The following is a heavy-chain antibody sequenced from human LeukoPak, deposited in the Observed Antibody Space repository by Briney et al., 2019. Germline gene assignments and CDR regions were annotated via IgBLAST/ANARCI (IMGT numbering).Heavy chain of an antibody. CDR2: ISTNTGNP. CDR3: GVIAAAGVPFDY. Sequence: ASVKVSCKASGYTFTSYDINWVRQATGQGLEWMGWISTNTGNPTYARGFTGRFAFSLDTSVNTAYLQISSLKAEDTAVYYCGVIAAAGVPFDYWGQGTLVTVSS. J-gene: IGHJ4*02. V-gene: IGHV7-4-1*02. CDR1: GYTFTSYD. D-gene: IGHD6-13*01.